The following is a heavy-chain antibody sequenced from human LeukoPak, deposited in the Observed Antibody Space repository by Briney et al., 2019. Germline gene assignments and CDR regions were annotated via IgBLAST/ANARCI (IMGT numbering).Heavy chain of an antibody. D-gene: IGHD3-10*01. CDR1: GFTFSSYW. J-gene: IGHJ4*02. Sequence: GGSLRLSCAASGFTFSSYWMSWVRQAPGQPLHPPPHTPPAGSEKYYVDSVKGRFTISRDNAKNSLYLQMNSLRAEDTAVYFCGVSEVTRATPQHWGQGTLVTVSS. CDR3: GVSEVTRATPQH. CDR2: TPPAGSEK. V-gene: IGHV3-7*02.